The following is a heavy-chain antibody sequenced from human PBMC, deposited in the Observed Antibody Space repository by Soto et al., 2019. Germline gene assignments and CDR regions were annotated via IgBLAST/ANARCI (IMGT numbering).Heavy chain of an antibody. D-gene: IGHD6-19*01. CDR1: GYTFTSYG. CDR3: ARDRYSSGWHFDY. CDR2: ISAYNCNT. J-gene: IGHJ4*02. Sequence: ASVKVSCKASGYTFTSYGISWVRQAPGQGLEWMGWISAYNCNTNYAQKPQGRVTMTPATSTSTAYMELRSLRSDDTAVYYCARDRYSSGWHFDYWGQGTLVTVSS. V-gene: IGHV1-18*04.